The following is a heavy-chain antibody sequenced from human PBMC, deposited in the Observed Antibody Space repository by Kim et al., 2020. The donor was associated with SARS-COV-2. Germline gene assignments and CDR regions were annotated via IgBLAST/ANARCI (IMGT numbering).Heavy chain of an antibody. CDR2: ISGSGGST. CDR1: GFTFSSYA. D-gene: IGHD2-15*01. J-gene: IGHJ6*02. V-gene: IGHV3-23*01. Sequence: GGSLRLSCAASGFTFSSYAMSWVRQAPGKGLEWVSAISGSGGSTYYADSVKGRFTISRDNSKNTLYLQMNSLRAEDTAVYYCAKPLGYCSGGSCYDEGYYYYGMDVWGQGTTVTVSS. CDR3: AKPLGYCSGGSCYDEGYYYYGMDV.